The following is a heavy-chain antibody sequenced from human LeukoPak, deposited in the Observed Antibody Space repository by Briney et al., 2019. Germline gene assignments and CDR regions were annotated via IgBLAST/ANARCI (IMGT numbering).Heavy chain of an antibody. CDR2: ISYGGSNK. CDR1: GFSSSNYG. D-gene: IGHD3-22*01. CDR3: ASTETPYYYDSNGFYPYYFDY. Sequence: PRRSLRLSCAASGFSSSNYGMHSLRQAPGKGREWVAVISYGGSNKYYPDSVKGRFTISRDNSKNTLYLQMNSLRAEDTAVYYCASTETPYYYDSNGFYPYYFDYWGQGTLVTVSS. J-gene: IGHJ4*02. V-gene: IGHV3-30*03.